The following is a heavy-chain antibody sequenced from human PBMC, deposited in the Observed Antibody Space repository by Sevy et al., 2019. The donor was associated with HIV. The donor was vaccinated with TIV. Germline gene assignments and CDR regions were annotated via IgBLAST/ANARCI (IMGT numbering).Heavy chain of an antibody. Sequence: SETLSLTCTVSGGSISYYYWGWIRQSPGKGLEWIGYIYYSESTNYNPSLKSRVTILIDTSNNQVSLKVDSVSAADTAIYYCARLSAAGSGVPHYYYYMDVWGKGTTVTVSS. D-gene: IGHD3-10*01. V-gene: IGHV4-59*01. J-gene: IGHJ6*03. CDR2: IYYSEST. CDR3: ARLSAAGSGVPHYYYYMDV. CDR1: GGSISYYY.